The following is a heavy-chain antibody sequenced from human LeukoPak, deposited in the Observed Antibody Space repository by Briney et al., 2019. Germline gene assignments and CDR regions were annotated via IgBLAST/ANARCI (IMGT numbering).Heavy chain of an antibody. Sequence: GGSLRLSCAASGFTFSDYYMSWIRQAPGKGLEWVSYISSSGSTIYYADSVKGRFTISRDNAKNSLYLQMDSLRADDTAVYYCARKVPSAQSDFWGQGTLVTVSS. CDR2: ISSSGSTI. CDR3: ARKVPSAQSDF. V-gene: IGHV3-11*04. J-gene: IGHJ4*02. CDR1: GFTFSDYY.